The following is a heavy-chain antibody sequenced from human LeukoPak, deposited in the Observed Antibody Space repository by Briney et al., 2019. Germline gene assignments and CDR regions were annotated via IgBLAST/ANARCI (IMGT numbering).Heavy chain of an antibody. CDR3: ARDSHSSGWYGDWFDP. CDR2: VDPEDGET. V-gene: IGHV1-69-2*01. Sequence: ASVKVSCXVSGYTFTDYYMHWVQQAPGKGLEWMGLVDPEDGETIYAEKFQGRVTITADTSTDTAYMELSSLRSEDTAVYYCARDSHSSGWYGDWFDPWGQGTLVTVSS. D-gene: IGHD6-19*01. J-gene: IGHJ5*02. CDR1: GYTFTDYY.